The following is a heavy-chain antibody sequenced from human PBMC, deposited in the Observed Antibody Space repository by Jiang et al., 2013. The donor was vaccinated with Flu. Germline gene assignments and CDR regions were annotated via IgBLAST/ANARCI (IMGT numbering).Heavy chain of an antibody. V-gene: IGHV1-69*10. CDR1: GGTFSSYA. CDR2: IIPILGIA. CDR3: ASPGYYDSSGYYLGLNWFDP. D-gene: IGHD3-22*01. J-gene: IGHJ5*02. Sequence: SGGTFSSYAISWVRQAPGQGLEWMGGIIPILGIANYAQKFQGRVTITADKSTSTAYMELSSLRSEDTAVYYCASPGYYDSSGYYLGLNWFDPWGQGTLVTVSS.